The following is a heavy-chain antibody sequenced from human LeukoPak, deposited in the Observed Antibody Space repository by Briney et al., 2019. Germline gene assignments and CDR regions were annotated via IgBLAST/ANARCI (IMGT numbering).Heavy chain of an antibody. V-gene: IGHV1-2*04. CDR3: ARDDYGDYRHFQH. Sequence: ASVKVSCKASGYTFTGYYMHWVRQAPGQGLEWMGWINPNSGGTNYAQKFQGWVTMTRDTSTSTAYMELSRLRSDDTAVYYCARDDYGDYRHFQHWGQGTLVTVSS. D-gene: IGHD4-17*01. CDR2: INPNSGGT. J-gene: IGHJ1*01. CDR1: GYTFTGYY.